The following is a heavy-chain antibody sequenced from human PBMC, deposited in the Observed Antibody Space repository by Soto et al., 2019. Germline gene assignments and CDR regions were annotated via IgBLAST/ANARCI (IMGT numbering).Heavy chain of an antibody. J-gene: IGHJ4*02. CDR2: ISGRDGRT. D-gene: IGHD6-6*01. CDR3: AALTYSGSSLSLFY. Sequence: EVQLLESGGGLLQPGGSLRLSCAASGFAFSSYAMSWVRQAPGKGLDWVSAISGRDGRTYYADSVKGRFTISRDNSKNTLFLQMSGLRAEDTALYYCAALTYSGSSLSLFYWGQGTVVTVSS. CDR1: GFAFSSYA. V-gene: IGHV3-23*01.